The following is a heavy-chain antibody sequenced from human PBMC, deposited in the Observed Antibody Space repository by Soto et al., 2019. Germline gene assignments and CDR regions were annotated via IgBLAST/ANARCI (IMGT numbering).Heavy chain of an antibody. CDR3: AKGARLGSDRTDPRGYVQH. CDR2: ISYDGSNK. Sequence: GGSLRLSCAASGFTFSSYAMHWVRQAPGKGLEWVAVISYDGSNKYYADSVKGRFTISRDNSKNTLYLQMNSLRAEDTAVYYCAKGARLGSDRTDPRGYVQHWGQGTLVTVSS. CDR1: GFTFSSYA. J-gene: IGHJ1*01. D-gene: IGHD5-12*01. V-gene: IGHV3-30-3*01.